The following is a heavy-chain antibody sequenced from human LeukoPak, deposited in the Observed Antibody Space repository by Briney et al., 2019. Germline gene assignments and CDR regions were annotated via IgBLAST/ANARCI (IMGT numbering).Heavy chain of an antibody. CDR1: GFTFHNYG. D-gene: IGHD2-15*01. CDR3: ARDQQRFCSGGTCYLGFEY. V-gene: IGHV3-33*01. J-gene: IGHJ4*02. Sequence: GGSLRLSCAASGFTFHNYGMHWVRRAPGKGLEWVALIWYDGSNTYYADSVKGRFTISRENSNSTLYGQMNRLRAEDTAVYYCARDQQRFCSGGTCYLGFEYWGQGILVTVSS. CDR2: IWYDGSNT.